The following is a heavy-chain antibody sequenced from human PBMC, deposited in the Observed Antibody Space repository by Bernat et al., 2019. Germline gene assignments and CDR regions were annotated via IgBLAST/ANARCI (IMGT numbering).Heavy chain of an antibody. CDR2: ISSNGGST. V-gene: IGHV3-64D*06. Sequence: EVQLVESGGGLVQPGGSLRLSCSASGFTFSSYAMHWVRQAPGKGLEYVSAISSNGGSTYYTDSVKGRFTISRNNSKNSLYLQMSSLRAGDTAVYYCVKRVGMAGPYYFDYWGQGTLVTVSS. CDR3: VKRVGMAGPYYFDY. J-gene: IGHJ4*02. D-gene: IGHD1-14*01. CDR1: GFTFSSYA.